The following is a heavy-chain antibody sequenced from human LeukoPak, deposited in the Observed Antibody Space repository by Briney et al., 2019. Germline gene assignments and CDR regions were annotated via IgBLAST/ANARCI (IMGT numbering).Heavy chain of an antibody. CDR3: AKGGYSGSSSNFDY. J-gene: IGHJ4*02. CDR1: GFTFDDYA. D-gene: IGHD1-26*01. Sequence: PGRSLRLSCAACGFTFDDYAMHLVRQAPGKGLEWVSGISWNSGSIGYADSVKGRFTISRDNAKNSLYLQMNSLRAEDTALYYCAKGGYSGSSSNFDYWGQGTLVTVSS. CDR2: ISWNSGSI. V-gene: IGHV3-9*01.